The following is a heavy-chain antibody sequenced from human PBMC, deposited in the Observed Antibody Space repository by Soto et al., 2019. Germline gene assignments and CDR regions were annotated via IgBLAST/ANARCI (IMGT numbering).Heavy chain of an antibody. Sequence: GGSLRLSCAASGFTVSSNYMSWVRQAPGKGLEWVSVIYSGGSTYYADSVKGRFTISRDNSKNTLYLQMNSLRAEDTAVYYCASGDRYCSGGSCYNYYYYMDVWGKGTTVTVSS. CDR2: IYSGGST. J-gene: IGHJ6*03. V-gene: IGHV3-66*01. D-gene: IGHD2-15*01. CDR3: ASGDRYCSGGSCYNYYYYMDV. CDR1: GFTVSSNY.